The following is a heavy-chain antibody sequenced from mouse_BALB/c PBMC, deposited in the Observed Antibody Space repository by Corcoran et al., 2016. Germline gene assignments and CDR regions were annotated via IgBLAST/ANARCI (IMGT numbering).Heavy chain of an antibody. V-gene: IGHV3-6*02. CDR2: ISYDGSN. D-gene: IGHD2-3*01. Sequence: DVQLQESGPGLVKPSQSLSLTCSVTGYSITSGYYWNWIRQFPGNKLEWMGYISYDGSNNYNPSLKNRISITRDTSKNQFFLKLNSVTTEDTATYYCARWGLLRGWYCDVWGAGTTVTVSS. J-gene: IGHJ1*01. CDR3: ARWGLLRGWYCDV. CDR1: GYSITSGYY.